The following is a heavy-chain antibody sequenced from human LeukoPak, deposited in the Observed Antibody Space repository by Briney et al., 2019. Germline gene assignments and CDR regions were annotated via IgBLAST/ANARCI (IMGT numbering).Heavy chain of an antibody. CDR1: GFAFSSYS. J-gene: IGHJ4*02. Sequence: PGGSLRLSCAASGFAFSSYSMNWVRQAPGKGLEWVSSISSSSSYIYYADSVKGRFTISRDNAKNSLYLHMNSLRAEDTAVYYCARVTDYYFDYWGQGTLVTVSS. CDR3: ARVTDYYFDY. D-gene: IGHD2-21*02. CDR2: ISSSSSYI. V-gene: IGHV3-21*01.